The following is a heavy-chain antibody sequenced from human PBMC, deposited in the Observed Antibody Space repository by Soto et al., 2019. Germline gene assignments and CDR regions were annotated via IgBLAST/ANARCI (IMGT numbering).Heavy chain of an antibody. CDR3: ARARTWIQLWTLDY. Sequence: GGTLTLSCAASGFTFSSYEMNWGRQAPGKGLEWGSYSSSSGSTIYYADSVKGRFTISRDNAKNSLYLQMISLRAADTAVYYCARARTWIQLWTLDYWGQGTLVTVSS. V-gene: IGHV3-48*03. CDR1: GFTFSSYE. J-gene: IGHJ4*02. CDR2: SSSSGSTI. D-gene: IGHD5-18*01.